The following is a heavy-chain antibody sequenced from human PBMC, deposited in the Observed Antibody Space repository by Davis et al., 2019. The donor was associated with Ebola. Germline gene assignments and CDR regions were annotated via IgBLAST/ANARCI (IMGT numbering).Heavy chain of an antibody. CDR2: ISSSGSTI. V-gene: IGHV3-11*04. J-gene: IGHJ6*02. Sequence: GESLKISCAASGFTFSDYYMSWIRQAPGKGLEWVSYISSSGSTIYYADSVKGRFTISRDNAKNSLYLQMNSLRAEDTAVYYCARAPRAIFGVAYYYYGMDVWGQGTTVTVSS. D-gene: IGHD3-3*01. CDR1: GFTFSDYY. CDR3: ARAPRAIFGVAYYYYGMDV.